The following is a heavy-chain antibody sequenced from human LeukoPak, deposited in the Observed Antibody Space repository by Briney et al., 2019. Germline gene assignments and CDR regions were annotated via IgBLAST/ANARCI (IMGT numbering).Heavy chain of an antibody. V-gene: IGHV4-59*12. CDR3: ARGRYYGSGSYYIRYYYYYYMDV. CDR2: IYYSGST. Sequence: KPSETLSLTCTVSGGSISSYYWSWIRQPPGKGLEWIGYIYYSGSTNYNPSLKSRVTISVDTSKNQFSLKLSSVTAADTAVYYCARGRYYGSGSYYIRYYYYYYMDVWGKGTTVTVSS. D-gene: IGHD3-10*01. J-gene: IGHJ6*03. CDR1: GGSISSYY.